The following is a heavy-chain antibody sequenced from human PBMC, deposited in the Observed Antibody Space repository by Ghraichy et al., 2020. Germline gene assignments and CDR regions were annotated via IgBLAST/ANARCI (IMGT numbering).Heavy chain of an antibody. CDR2: INTDGSST. CDR1: GFPFSSYW. D-gene: IGHD2-2*01. CDR3: AVGYCSSASCWAIDY. V-gene: IGHV3-74*01. J-gene: IGHJ4*02. Sequence: GGSLRLSCAASGFPFSSYWMHWVRQAPGKGLVWVSRINTDGSSTNYADSVKGRFTISRDNAKNTLYLQMNSLRAEDTAMYYCAVGYCSSASCWAIDYWGQGTLVTVSS.